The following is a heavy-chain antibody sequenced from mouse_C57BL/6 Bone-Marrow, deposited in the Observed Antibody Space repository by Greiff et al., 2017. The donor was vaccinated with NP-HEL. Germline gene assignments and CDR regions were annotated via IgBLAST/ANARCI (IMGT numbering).Heavy chain of an antibody. CDR3: ARNYPIYYGSSSEYYFDY. Sequence: VQLKESGPGLVAPSQSLSITCTVSGFSLTSYAISWVRQPPGKGLEWLGVIWTGGGTNYNSALKSRLSISKDNSKSQVFLKMNSLQTDDTARYYCARNYPIYYGSSSEYYFDYWGQGTTLTVSS. V-gene: IGHV2-9-1*01. CDR2: IWTGGGT. J-gene: IGHJ2*01. D-gene: IGHD1-1*01. CDR1: GFSLTSYA.